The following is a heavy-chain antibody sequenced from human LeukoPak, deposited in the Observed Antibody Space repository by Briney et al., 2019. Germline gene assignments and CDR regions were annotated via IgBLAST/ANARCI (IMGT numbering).Heavy chain of an antibody. CDR1: GYDFTNYG. V-gene: IGHV1-18*01. D-gene: IGHD3-10*01. J-gene: IGHJ6*03. Sequence: ASVKVSCKASGYDFTNYGISWVRQARGQGLEWMGWIRVYNGNTNYAQKVEGRVSMTTDTPTSTAYMELRSLRSDDTAVYYCARYASGNYYSSSETFYYYYLDVWGKGTTVTVSS. CDR3: ARYASGNYYSSSETFYYYYLDV. CDR2: IRVYNGNT.